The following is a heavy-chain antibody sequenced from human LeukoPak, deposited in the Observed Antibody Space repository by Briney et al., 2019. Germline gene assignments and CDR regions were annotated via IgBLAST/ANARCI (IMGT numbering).Heavy chain of an antibody. J-gene: IGHJ4*02. D-gene: IGHD2-2*01. Sequence: GGSLRLSCAASGFTFSSYAMSWVRQAPGKGLVWVSRINSDGSSTSYADSVEGRFTISRDTSKDKNTLYLQMNFLRPEDTAVYYCAKQGSVGTYACFDYWGRGTLVTVSS. CDR3: AKQGSVGTYACFDY. CDR1: GFTFSSYA. CDR2: INSDGSST. V-gene: IGHV3-74*01.